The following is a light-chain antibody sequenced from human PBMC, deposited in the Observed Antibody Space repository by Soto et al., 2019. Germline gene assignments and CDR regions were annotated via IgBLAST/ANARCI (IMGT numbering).Light chain of an antibody. J-gene: IGKJ1*01. CDR2: GAS. Sequence: EIVLTQSPGTLSLSPGERATLSCRASQSLSSNYLAWYQQKPGQAPRLLIYGASSRATGIPDRLSGSGSGTDFTLTISRLEPEDFAVFYCHQCDSSPWTFGHGTTVDIX. V-gene: IGKV3-20*01. CDR3: HQCDSSPWT. CDR1: QSLSSNY.